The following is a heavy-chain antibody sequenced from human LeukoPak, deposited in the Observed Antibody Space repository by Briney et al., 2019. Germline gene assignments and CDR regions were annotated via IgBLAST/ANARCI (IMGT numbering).Heavy chain of an antibody. J-gene: IGHJ4*02. V-gene: IGHV5-10-1*01. CDR1: GYRFTSYW. D-gene: IGHD2-2*01. CDR2: IDPSDSYT. CDR3: ARQGGDIVVVPAALS. Sequence: GESLRIPCKGSGYRFTSYWISWVRQMPGKGLDWMGRIDPSDSYTNYSPSFQGHVTISADKSISTAYLQWSSLKASDTAMYYCARQGGDIVVVPAALSWGQGTLVTVSS.